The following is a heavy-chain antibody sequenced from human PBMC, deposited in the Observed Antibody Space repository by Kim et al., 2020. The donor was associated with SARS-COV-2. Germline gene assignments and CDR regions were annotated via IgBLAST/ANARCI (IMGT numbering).Heavy chain of an antibody. J-gene: IGHJ3*02. CDR3: ARGDFANYDILTGYYEHDAFDI. CDR1: GFTFSDYY. Sequence: GGSLRLSCAASGFTFSDYYMSWIRQAPGKGLEWVSYISSSGSTIYYADSVKGRFTISRDNAKNSLYLQMNSLRAEDTAVYYCARGDFANYDILTGYYEHDAFDIWGQGTMVTVSS. D-gene: IGHD3-9*01. V-gene: IGHV3-11*01. CDR2: ISSSGSTI.